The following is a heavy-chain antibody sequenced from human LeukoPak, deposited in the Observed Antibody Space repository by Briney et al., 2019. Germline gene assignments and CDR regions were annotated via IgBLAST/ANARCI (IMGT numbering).Heavy chain of an antibody. D-gene: IGHD3-10*01. CDR1: GFTFSSYA. CDR3: AKDLDYYGSRDWFDP. V-gene: IGHV3-23*01. CDR2: ISGSGGST. Sequence: GGSLRLSCAASGFTFSSYAMSWVRQAPGKGLAWVSAISGSGGSTYYADSVKGRFTISRDNSKNTLYLQMNSLRAEDTAVYYCAKDLDYYGSRDWFDPWGQGTLVTVSS. J-gene: IGHJ5*02.